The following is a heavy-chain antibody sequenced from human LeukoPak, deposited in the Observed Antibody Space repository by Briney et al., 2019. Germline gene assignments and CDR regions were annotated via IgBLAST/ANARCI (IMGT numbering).Heavy chain of an antibody. V-gene: IGHV3-15*01. CDR1: GFSFSSVW. CDR3: TRGSGRFEY. Sequence: GGSLRLSCVASGFSFSSVWMTWVRQVPGKGLDWVGRIKRKIDGDTTDYAAPVEGRFTISRDDSKNTLYLQMNSLQTLDTAIYYCTRGSGRFEYWGQGVLVTVSS. D-gene: IGHD2-15*01. CDR2: IKRKIDGDTT. J-gene: IGHJ4*02.